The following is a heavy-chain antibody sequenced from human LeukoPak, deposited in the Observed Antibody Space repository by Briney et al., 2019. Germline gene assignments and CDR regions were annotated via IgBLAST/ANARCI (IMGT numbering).Heavy chain of an antibody. D-gene: IGHD3-10*01. J-gene: IGHJ4*02. V-gene: IGHV1-18*01. CDR3: ARAPGVLLWFGELSPTDY. CDR1: GYTFTSYG. Sequence: GASVKVSCKASGYTFTSYGISWVRQAPGQGLEWMGWINAYNGNTNYAQKLQGRVTMTTDTSTSTAYMELRSLRSDDTAVYYCARAPGVLLWFGELSPTDYWGQGTLVTVSS. CDR2: INAYNGNT.